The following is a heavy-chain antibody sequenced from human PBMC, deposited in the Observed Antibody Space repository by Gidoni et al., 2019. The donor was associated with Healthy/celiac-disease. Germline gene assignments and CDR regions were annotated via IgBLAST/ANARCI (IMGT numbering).Heavy chain of an antibody. J-gene: IGHJ4*02. CDR3: AKDISIGSSWYYYFDY. CDR1: GFTFDDYA. Sequence: EVQLVESGGGLVQPGRSLRLYCAASGFTFDDYAMHWVRQAPGKGLEWVSGISWNIGSIGYADSVKGRFTISRDNAKNSLYLQMNSLRAEDTALYYCAKDISIGSSWYYYFDYWGQGTLVTVSS. D-gene: IGHD6-13*01. V-gene: IGHV3-9*01. CDR2: ISWNIGSI.